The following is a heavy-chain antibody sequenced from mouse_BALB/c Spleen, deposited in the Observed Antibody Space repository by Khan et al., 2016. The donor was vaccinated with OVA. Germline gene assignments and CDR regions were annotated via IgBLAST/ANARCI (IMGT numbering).Heavy chain of an antibody. D-gene: IGHD1-2*01. Sequence: QVQLKQSGPGLVEPSQSLSINCTVSGFSLTNYGVHWVRQSPGKGLEWLGMIWSGGSTDYNAAFISRLSIRKDNSKSQVFFKMNSLQADGTAIYYCARSLLLAMDYWGQGTSVTVSS. CDR3: ARSLLLAMDY. CDR1: GFSLTNYG. V-gene: IGHV2-4-1*01. CDR2: IWSGGST. J-gene: IGHJ4*01.